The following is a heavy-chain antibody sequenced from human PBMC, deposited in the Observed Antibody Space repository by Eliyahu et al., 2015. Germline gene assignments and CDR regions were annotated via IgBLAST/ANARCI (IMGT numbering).Heavy chain of an antibody. Sequence: EVQLVESGGGLVQPGGSLRLSCAASGFTFSSYWMSWVRQAPGKGLEWVSSISSSSSYIYYADSVKGRFTISRDNAKNSLYLQMNSLRAEDTAVYYCARDGNSGYGTSWGQGTLVTVSS. V-gene: IGHV3-21*01. J-gene: IGHJ5*02. D-gene: IGHD5-12*01. CDR1: GFTFSSYW. CDR3: ARDGNSGYGTS. CDR2: ISSSSSYI.